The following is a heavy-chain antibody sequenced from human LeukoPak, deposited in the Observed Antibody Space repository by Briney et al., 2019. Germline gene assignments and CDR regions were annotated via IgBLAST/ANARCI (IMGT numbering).Heavy chain of an antibody. CDR2: ISGSGGST. J-gene: IGHJ4*02. V-gene: IGHV3-23*01. CDR1: AFTFSSYA. Sequence: AGGSLRLSCAASAFTFSSYAMSWVRQAPGKGLEWVSAISGSGGSTYYADSVKGRFTISRDNSKNTLYLQMNSLRAEDTAVYYCAKDPFDSSGYSYFDYWGQGTLVTVSS. CDR3: AKDPFDSSGYSYFDY. D-gene: IGHD3-22*01.